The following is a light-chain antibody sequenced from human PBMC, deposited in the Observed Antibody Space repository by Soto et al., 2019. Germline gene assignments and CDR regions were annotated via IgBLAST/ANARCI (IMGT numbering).Light chain of an antibody. V-gene: IGLV2-8*01. CDR3: CSYRSSSLYV. J-gene: IGLJ1*01. Sequence: QSALTHPPSASGSPGQSVTISCTGTSSDVGGYNYVSWYQQHPGKAPKLMIYEVSKRPSGVPDRFSGSKSGNTASLTVSGLQAEDEADYYCCSYRSSSLYVFGTGTKLTVL. CDR2: EVS. CDR1: SSDVGGYNY.